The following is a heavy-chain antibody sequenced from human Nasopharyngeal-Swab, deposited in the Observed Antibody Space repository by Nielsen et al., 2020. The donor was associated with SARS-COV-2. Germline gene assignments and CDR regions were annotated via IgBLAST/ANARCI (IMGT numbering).Heavy chain of an antibody. V-gene: IGHV5-51*01. Sequence: GRQMHGTGLARKGIIYPGDSDTRYSPSFQDQVSISADKSISTAYLQWSSLKASDTAMYYCARQGDIVVVPAASALDYWGQGTLVTVSS. CDR3: ARQGDIVVVPAASALDY. J-gene: IGHJ4*02. CDR2: IYPGDSDT. D-gene: IGHD2-2*01.